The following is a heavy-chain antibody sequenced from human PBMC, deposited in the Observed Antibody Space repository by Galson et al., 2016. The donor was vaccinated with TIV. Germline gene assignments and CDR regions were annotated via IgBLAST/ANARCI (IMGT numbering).Heavy chain of an antibody. D-gene: IGHD2-21*01. V-gene: IGHV3-74*01. CDR2: IETYGSST. Sequence: SLRLSCAASGFTFSNHWMHWVRQAPGKGLVWVSRIETYGSSTNYADSVRGRFTISRDNAKDTLYLQMNGLRAEDTGLYFCVRGVVGKTAALDYWGQGTLVTVSS. CDR1: GFTFSNHW. CDR3: VRGVVGKTAALDY. J-gene: IGHJ4*02.